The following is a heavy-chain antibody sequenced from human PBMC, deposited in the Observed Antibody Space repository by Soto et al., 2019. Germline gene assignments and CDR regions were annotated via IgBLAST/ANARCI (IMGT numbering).Heavy chain of an antibody. V-gene: IGHV4-31*03. J-gene: IGHJ1*01. D-gene: IGHD2-15*01. CDR2: IYYSGST. Sequence: QVQLQESGPGLVKPSQTLSLTCTVSGGSISSGGYYWSWIRQHPGKGLEWIGYIYYSGSTYYNPSLKSRVTISVDTSKNQFSLKLSSVTAADTAVYYCASSPFYIGYCSGGSCESAEYFQHWGQGTLVTVSS. CDR1: GGSISSGGYY. CDR3: ASSPFYIGYCSGGSCESAEYFQH.